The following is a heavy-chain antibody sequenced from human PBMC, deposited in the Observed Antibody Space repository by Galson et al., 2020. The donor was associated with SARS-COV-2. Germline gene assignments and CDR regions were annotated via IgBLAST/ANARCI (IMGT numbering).Heavy chain of an antibody. V-gene: IGHV3-33*01. D-gene: IGHD2-21*02. Sequence: GESLKISCAESGFTFSSYGMHWVRQAPGKGLEWVAVIWYDGSNKYYADSVKGRFTISRDNSKNTLYLQMNSLRAEDTAVYYYARGLPIVVVTASTYCGFDPWGQGTLVTVSS. CDR1: GFTFSSYG. CDR2: IWYDGSNK. CDR3: ARGLPIVVVTASTYCGFDP. J-gene: IGHJ5*02.